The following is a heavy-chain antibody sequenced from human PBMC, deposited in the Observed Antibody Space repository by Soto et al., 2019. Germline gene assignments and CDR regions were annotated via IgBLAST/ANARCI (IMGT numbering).Heavy chain of an antibody. J-gene: IGHJ4*02. Sequence: SETLSLTCTVSGGSISSSSYYWGWIRQPPGKGLEWIGSIYYSGSTYYNPSLKSRVTISVDTSKNQFSLKLSSVTAADTAVYYCARQYYDYIWGSYPFDYWGQGTLVTVLL. CDR1: GGSISSSSYY. CDR2: IYYSGST. CDR3: ARQYYDYIWGSYPFDY. V-gene: IGHV4-39*01. D-gene: IGHD3-16*02.